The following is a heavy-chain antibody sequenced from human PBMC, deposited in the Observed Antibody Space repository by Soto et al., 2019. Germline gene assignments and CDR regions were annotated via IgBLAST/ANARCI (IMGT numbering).Heavy chain of an antibody. J-gene: IGHJ4*02. CDR2: ISGSGGNT. Sequence: EVQLLESGGGLVQPGGTLRLSGGASGFTFSSYAMNWVRQAPGKGTEWVSTISGSGGNTYYADSVKGRFTISRDNSKNTPYLQMSSLGAEDTAIYYCAKDRVVAATQSFDYWGQGTLVTVSS. CDR1: GFTFSSYA. D-gene: IGHD2-15*01. CDR3: AKDRVVAATQSFDY. V-gene: IGHV3-23*01.